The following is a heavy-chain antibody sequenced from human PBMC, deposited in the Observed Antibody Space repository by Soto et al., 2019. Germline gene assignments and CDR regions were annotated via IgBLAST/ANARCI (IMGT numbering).Heavy chain of an antibody. D-gene: IGHD3-22*01. CDR3: ARSTYYYDSSGYGFYYFDY. J-gene: IGHJ4*02. Sequence: SGPTLVNPTQTLTLTCTFSGFSLSTSGVGVAWVRQPPGQALEWLAFIFWNDEKHYRPSLKSRVTIIKDTSKNQVVLTMTNVDPMDTGTYYFARSTYYYDSSGYGFYYFDYWGQGTLVTVSS. V-gene: IGHV2-5*01. CDR1: GFSLSTSGVG. CDR2: IFWNDEK.